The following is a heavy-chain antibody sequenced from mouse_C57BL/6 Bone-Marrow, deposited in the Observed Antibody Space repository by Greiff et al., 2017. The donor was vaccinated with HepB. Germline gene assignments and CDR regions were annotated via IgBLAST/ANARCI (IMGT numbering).Heavy chain of an antibody. CDR2: ISYSGST. J-gene: IGHJ2*01. V-gene: IGHV3-8*01. CDR1: GYSITSDY. Sequence: VQLKESGPGLAKPSQPLSLTCSVTGYSITSDYWNWIRKFPGNKLEYIGYISYSGSTYYNPSLKSRISITRDTSKNQYYLQLNSVTTEDTATYYSARFITTFSRFDYWGQGTTRTVSS. CDR3: ARFITTFSRFDY. D-gene: IGHD1-1*01.